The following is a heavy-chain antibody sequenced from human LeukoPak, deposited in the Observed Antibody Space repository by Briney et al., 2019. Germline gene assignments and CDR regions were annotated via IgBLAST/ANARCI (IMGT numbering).Heavy chain of an antibody. J-gene: IGHJ6*03. V-gene: IGHV4-38-2*02. CDR1: RYSISSHYY. D-gene: IGHD2-15*01. Sequence: SETLSLTCTVSRYSISSHYYWGWIRQPPGEGLEWIGTIYHSGSTNYNPSLKSRVTTSVDTSRNQFFLRLSSVTAADTAVYYCAREGYCSGGSCLRDYYYYMDVWGKGTTVTVSS. CDR3: AREGYCSGGSCLRDYYYYMDV. CDR2: IYHSGST.